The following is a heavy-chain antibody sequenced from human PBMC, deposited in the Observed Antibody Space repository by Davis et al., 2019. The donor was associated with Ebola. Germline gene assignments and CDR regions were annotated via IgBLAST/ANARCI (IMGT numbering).Heavy chain of an antibody. J-gene: IGHJ6*02. CDR3: ASGSSRYYYGMDV. CDR2: IYYSGST. Sequence: PSETLSLTCTVSGGSISSSSYYWGWIRQPPGKGLEWIGSIYYSGSTYYNPSLKSRVTISVDTSKNQFSLKLSSVTAADTAVYYCASGSSRYYYGMDVWGQGTTVTVSS. CDR1: GGSISSSSYY. D-gene: IGHD1-26*01. V-gene: IGHV4-39*01.